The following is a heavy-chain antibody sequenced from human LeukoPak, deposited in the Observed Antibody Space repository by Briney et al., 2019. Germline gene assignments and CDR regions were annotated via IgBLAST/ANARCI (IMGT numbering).Heavy chain of an antibody. Sequence: ASVKVSCKASGYTFTSYYMHWVRQAPGQGLEWMGIINPSGGSTSYAQKFQGRVTMTRDTSTSTVYMELSRLRSDDTAVYYCASGLLEYFQHWGQGTLVTVSS. CDR1: GYTFTSYY. V-gene: IGHV1-46*01. J-gene: IGHJ1*01. CDR2: INPSGGST. CDR3: ASGLLEYFQH.